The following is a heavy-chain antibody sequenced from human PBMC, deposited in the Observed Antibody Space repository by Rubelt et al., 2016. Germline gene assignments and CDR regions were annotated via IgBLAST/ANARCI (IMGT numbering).Heavy chain of an antibody. J-gene: IGHJ5*02. CDR1: GGSVSSTSHA. CDR2: IFYNGVT. D-gene: IGHD2-2*01. CDR3: AGELPAAGAGWFDP. V-gene: IGHV4-39*01. Sequence: QVQLQESGPGLVKPSETLSLTCPVSGGSVSSTSHAWHWIRQPPGKGLEWLGRIFYNGVTYINPSLKSRITVSVDKSKNKVSLKLSSVTAADTAVFYCAGELPAAGAGWFDPWGQGTLVTVSS.